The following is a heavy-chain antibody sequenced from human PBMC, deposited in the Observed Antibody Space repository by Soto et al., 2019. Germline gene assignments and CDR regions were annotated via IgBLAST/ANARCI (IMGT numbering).Heavy chain of an antibody. Sequence: QSGGGFVQPGGSHRLSCVASGFTFNSYAMTWVRQSPEKGLEWVSTVSGSGSKTYYSQSVQGRFTISRDNSKNTVFLQMRSLRAEDSAIYFCAKGCYFDVDGGCANFWGQGTLVTVSS. CDR3: AKGCYFDVDGGCANF. CDR2: VSGSGSKT. D-gene: IGHD3-22*01. V-gene: IGHV3-23*01. J-gene: IGHJ4*02. CDR1: GFTFNSYA.